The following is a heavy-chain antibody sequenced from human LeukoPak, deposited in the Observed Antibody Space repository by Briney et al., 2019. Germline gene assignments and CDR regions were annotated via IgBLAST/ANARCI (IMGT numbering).Heavy chain of an antibody. Sequence: GGSLRLSCAASGFTFSSYSMNWVRQAPGKGLEWVSYISSSSTIYYADSVKGRFTISRDNAKNTLYLQMNSLRAEDTAVYYCARDRRWGYMDVWGKGTTVTISS. CDR1: GFTFSSYS. V-gene: IGHV3-48*04. D-gene: IGHD4-23*01. CDR2: ISSSSTI. J-gene: IGHJ6*03. CDR3: ARDRRWGYMDV.